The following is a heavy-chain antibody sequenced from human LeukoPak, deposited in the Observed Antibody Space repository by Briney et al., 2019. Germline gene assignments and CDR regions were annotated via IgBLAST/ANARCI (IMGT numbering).Heavy chain of an antibody. CDR3: ARDRGQGLDY. CDR2: ISGSGDTT. J-gene: IGHJ4*02. V-gene: IGHV3-23*01. D-gene: IGHD1-26*01. Sequence: GGSLRLSCATSGFTFSNYALTWVRQPPGMGLEWVAAISGSGDTTYYADSVKGRVTVSRDNSKNTLYLQMNSLRAEDTAVYYCARDRGQGLDYWGQGTLVTVSS. CDR1: GFTFSNYA.